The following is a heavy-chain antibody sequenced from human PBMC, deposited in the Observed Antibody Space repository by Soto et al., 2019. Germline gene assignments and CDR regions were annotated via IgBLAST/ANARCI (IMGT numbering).Heavy chain of an antibody. V-gene: IGHV1-18*01. CDR3: ARTESGSYYSPVDY. CDR2: ISAYNGNT. J-gene: IGHJ4*02. CDR1: GYTFTNYG. D-gene: IGHD3-10*01. Sequence: ASVKVSCKASGYTFTNYGISWVRQAPGQGLEWMGWISAYNGNTNYAQKLQGRVTMTTDTSTSTAYMELRSLRSDDTAVYYCARTESGSYYSPVDYWGQGTLVTVSS.